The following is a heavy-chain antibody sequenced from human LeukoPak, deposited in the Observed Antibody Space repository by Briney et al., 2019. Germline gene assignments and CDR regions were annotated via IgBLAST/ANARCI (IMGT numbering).Heavy chain of an antibody. CDR3: ARDYGGPLSDY. CDR1: GFTVSSNY. CDR2: IYSGGST. J-gene: IGHJ4*02. D-gene: IGHD2/OR15-2a*01. V-gene: IGHV3-66*01. Sequence: GGSLRLSCAASGFTVSSNYMSWVRQAPGKGLEWVSVIYSGGSTYYADSVKGRFTISRDNSKNTLYLQMNSLRAEDTAVYYCARDYGGPLSDYWGQGTLVTVSS.